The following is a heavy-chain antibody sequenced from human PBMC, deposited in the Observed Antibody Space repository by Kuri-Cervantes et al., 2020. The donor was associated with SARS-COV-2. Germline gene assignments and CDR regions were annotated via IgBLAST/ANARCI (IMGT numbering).Heavy chain of an antibody. V-gene: IGHV4-34*01. CDR2: INHSGGT. D-gene: IGHD3-16*01. CDR1: GGSFNNYY. J-gene: IGHJ4*02. Sequence: SETLSLTCAVYGGSFNNYYWSWIRQPPGKGLEWIGEINHSGGTNYNPSLKSRLTISVDTSKSQFSLKLSSVTAADTAVYYCARSVIIFGGVIFDQWGQGTLVTVSS. CDR3: ARSVIIFGGVIFDQ.